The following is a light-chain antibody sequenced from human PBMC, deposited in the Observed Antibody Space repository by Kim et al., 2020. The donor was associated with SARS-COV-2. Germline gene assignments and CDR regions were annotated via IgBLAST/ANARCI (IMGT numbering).Light chain of an antibody. CDR2: AAS. CDR3: QQRNNWQWT. CDR1: QSISSS. J-gene: IGKJ1*01. V-gene: IGKV3-11*01. Sequence: LSTGDRATLSCRASQSISSSLAWYQQKPGQAPSLLIYAASNRATCIPARFSGSGSGTDFTLTISSLEPEDFAAYYCQQRNNWQWTFGQGTKVDIK.